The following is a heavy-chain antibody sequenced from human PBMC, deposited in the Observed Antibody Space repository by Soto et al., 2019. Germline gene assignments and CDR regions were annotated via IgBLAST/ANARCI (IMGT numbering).Heavy chain of an antibody. V-gene: IGHV1-2*04. CDR1: GYTLTGYY. Sequence: ASVKVSCKASGYTLTGYYMHWVRQAPGQGLEWMGWINPNSGGTNYAQKFQGWVTMTRDTSISTAYMELSRLRSDDTAVYYCASEGAAGTSFDIWGQGTMVTVSS. CDR3: ASEGAAGTSFDI. J-gene: IGHJ3*02. CDR2: INPNSGGT. D-gene: IGHD6-13*01.